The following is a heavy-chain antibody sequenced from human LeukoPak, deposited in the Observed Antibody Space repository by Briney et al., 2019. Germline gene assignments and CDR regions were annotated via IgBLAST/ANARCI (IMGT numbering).Heavy chain of an antibody. CDR1: GGSISSYY. CDR3: ARDRGYDILTGYYYYMDV. CDR2: IYYSGST. D-gene: IGHD3-9*01. Sequence: SETLSLTCTVSGGSISSYYWSWIRQPPGKGLEGIGYIYYSGSTNYNPSLKSRVTISVDTSKNQFSLKLSSVTAADTAVYYCARDRGYDILTGYYYYMDVWGKGNTVTVSS. J-gene: IGHJ6*03. V-gene: IGHV4-59*01.